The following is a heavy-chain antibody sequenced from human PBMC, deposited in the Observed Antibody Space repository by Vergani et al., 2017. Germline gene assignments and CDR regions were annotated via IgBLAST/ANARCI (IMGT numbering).Heavy chain of an antibody. V-gene: IGHV4-34*01. Sequence: QVQLQQWGAGLLKPSETLSLTCAVYGGSFSGYYWSWIRQPPGKGLEWIGEINHSGSTNYNPSLKSRVTISVDTSKNQFSLKLSSVTAADTAVYYCARGRGCSGGSCYPKPFDPWGQGTLVTVSS. CDR1: GGSFSGYY. CDR3: ARGRGCSGGSCYPKPFDP. D-gene: IGHD2-15*01. CDR2: INHSGST. J-gene: IGHJ5*02.